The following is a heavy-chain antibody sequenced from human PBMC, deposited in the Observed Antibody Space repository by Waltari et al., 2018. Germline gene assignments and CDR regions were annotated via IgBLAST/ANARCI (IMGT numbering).Heavy chain of an antibody. CDR1: GFTFGVFS. CDR2: ISASRAAI. V-gene: IGHV3-48*01. D-gene: IGHD6-19*01. J-gene: IGHJ4*02. Sequence: EVQLVESGGGFVRPGGSLSLSCLGSGFTFGVFSMHWIRQAPGKGLEWVAYISASRAAIYYAESVKGRFTISRDNAKNSLFLQMTNLGVEDTAVYYCATEPAPGAGINYWGQGILVTVSS. CDR3: ATEPAPGAGINY.